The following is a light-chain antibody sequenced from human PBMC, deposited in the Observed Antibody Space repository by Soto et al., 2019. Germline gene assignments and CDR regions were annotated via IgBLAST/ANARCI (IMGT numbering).Light chain of an antibody. V-gene: IGLV2-14*03. CDR2: DVR. J-gene: IGLJ2*01. CDR3: SSYTSSSTVI. CDR1: SSDVGGYNI. Sequence: QSVLTQPASVSRSPGQSITISCTGTSSDVGGYNIVSWYQQHPGKAPKFIIYDVRNRPSGVSIRFSGSRSGNTASLTISGLQAEDEADYYCSSYTSSSTVIFGGGTKLTVL.